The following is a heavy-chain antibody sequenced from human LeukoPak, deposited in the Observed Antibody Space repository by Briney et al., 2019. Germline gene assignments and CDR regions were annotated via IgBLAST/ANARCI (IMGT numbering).Heavy chain of an antibody. CDR3: AKSESPGMMATVPDY. V-gene: IGHV3-23*01. J-gene: IGHJ4*02. CDR2: ISAGGSST. D-gene: IGHD5-24*01. CDR1: GFTFSTYA. Sequence: PGGSLRLSCDASGFTFSTYAMTWVRQAPGKGLEWVSGISAGGSSTYYAASVKGRFTISRDNSRNILYLQMNSLRGDDTAVYYCAKSESPGMMATVPDYWGQRTLVTVSS.